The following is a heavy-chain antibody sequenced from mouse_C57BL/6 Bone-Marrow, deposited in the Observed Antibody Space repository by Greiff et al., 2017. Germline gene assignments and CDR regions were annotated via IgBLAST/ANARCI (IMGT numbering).Heavy chain of an antibody. V-gene: IGHV5-6*01. CDR1: GFTFSSYG. D-gene: IGHD2-1*01. J-gene: IGHJ1*03. CDR2: ISSGGSYT. Sequence: VQLQQSGGDLVKPGGSLKLSCAASGFTFSSYGMSWVRQTPDKRLEWVATISSGGSYTYYPDSVKGRFTISRDNAKNTLYLQMSSLKSEDTAMYYCARRGNYAYWYFDVWGTGTTVTVSS. CDR3: ARRGNYAYWYFDV.